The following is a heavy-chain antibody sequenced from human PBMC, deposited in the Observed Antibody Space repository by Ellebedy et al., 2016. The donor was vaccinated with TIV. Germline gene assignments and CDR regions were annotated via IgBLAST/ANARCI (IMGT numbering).Heavy chain of an antibody. D-gene: IGHD3-22*01. J-gene: IGHJ4*02. V-gene: IGHV4-39*07. Sequence: SETLSLTCTVSGGSISSSSYYWGWIRQPPGKGLEWIGNVYYSGNTYYKPSLKSRVTISVDTSKNQFSLKLSSVTAADTAVYYCARTRYYYDSSGYRQYYFDYWGQGTLVTVSS. CDR1: GGSISSSSYY. CDR2: VYYSGNT. CDR3: ARTRYYYDSSGYRQYYFDY.